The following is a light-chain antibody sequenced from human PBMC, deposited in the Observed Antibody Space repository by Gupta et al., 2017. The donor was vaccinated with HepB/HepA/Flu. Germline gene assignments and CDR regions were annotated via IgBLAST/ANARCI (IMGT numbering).Light chain of an antibody. CDR2: DNT. Sequence: QSVLPQPPSVSGASGQRVTISCTGSDSNIGADYDVHWYQQVPGTAPKLLIYDNTYRPSGVPDRFSGSRSGTSASLAITGLQAEDEADYYCQSYDRSLGGSVFGGGTKLTVL. J-gene: IGLJ2*01. V-gene: IGLV1-40*01. CDR1: DSNIGADYD. CDR3: QSYDRSLGGSV.